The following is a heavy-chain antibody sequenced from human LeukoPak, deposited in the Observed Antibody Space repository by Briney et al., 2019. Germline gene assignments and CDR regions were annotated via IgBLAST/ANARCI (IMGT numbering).Heavy chain of an antibody. CDR2: IYYDGST. D-gene: IGHD5-12*01. CDR1: GGSFSITNYY. Sequence: SETLSLTCTVSGGSFSITNYYWTLIRQPPGKGLEWIGSIYYDGSTYYYPSLKSRVTISAGTSKNQLSLKLNSVTAADTAVYYCTRGGYSDYDYRPFVWGQGALVTVSS. CDR3: TRGGYSDYDYRPFV. V-gene: IGHV4-39*07. J-gene: IGHJ4*02.